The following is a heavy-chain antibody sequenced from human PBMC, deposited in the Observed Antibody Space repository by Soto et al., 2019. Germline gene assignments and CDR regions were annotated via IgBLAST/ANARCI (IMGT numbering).Heavy chain of an antibody. D-gene: IGHD3-3*01. Sequence: KPSETLSLTCTVSGDSISNGGYYWSWIRQHPGKGLEWIGNIYYTGNTYYNPSLKSRVSISLDTSENHFSLRLSSVTAADTAIYYCARATLGTDFWRGPPGGGFDPWGRGTLVTVSS. J-gene: IGHJ5*02. CDR3: ARATLGTDFWRGPPGGGFDP. CDR2: IYYTGNT. CDR1: GDSISNGGYY. V-gene: IGHV4-31*03.